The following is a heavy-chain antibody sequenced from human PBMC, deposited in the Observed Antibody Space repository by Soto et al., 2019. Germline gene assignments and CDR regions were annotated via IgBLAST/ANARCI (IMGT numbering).Heavy chain of an antibody. V-gene: IGHV1-24*01. J-gene: IGHJ6*02. D-gene: IGHD6-19*01. CDR2: FDPEDGKT. CDR1: GYTLTDFS. CDR3: ATDLSGYNSGWYVHYGLDV. Sequence: QVQLVQSGAEVKKPGASVKVSCKVYGYTLTDFSIHWVREAPGKGLEWMGGFDPEDGKTIYAQKFQGRVTMTEDTSTETVYMQLSSLRSEDTAVYYCATDLSGYNSGWYVHYGLDVWGQGTTVTVSS.